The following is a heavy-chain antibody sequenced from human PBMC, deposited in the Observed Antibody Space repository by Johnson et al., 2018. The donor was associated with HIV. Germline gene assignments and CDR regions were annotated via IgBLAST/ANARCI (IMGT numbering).Heavy chain of an antibody. CDR1: GFTVSSNY. CDR3: ATDYNFWSGRPDSFDV. V-gene: IGHV3-66*01. D-gene: IGHD3-3*01. Sequence: VQLVESGGGLVQPGGSLRLSCAASGFTVSSNYMSWVRQAPGKGLEYVSRITGSGDTYYVNSVKGRFTISRDNSKSTLYLQMDSLRAEDTAVYYCATDYNFWSGRPDSFDVWGQGTMVSVSS. CDR2: ITGSGDT. J-gene: IGHJ3*01.